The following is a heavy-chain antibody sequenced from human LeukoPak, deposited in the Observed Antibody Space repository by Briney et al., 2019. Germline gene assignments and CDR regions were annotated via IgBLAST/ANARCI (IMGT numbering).Heavy chain of an antibody. D-gene: IGHD2-15*01. CDR2: IYGSGST. V-gene: IGHV4-59*08. J-gene: IGHJ4*02. CDR1: GDSLSSHY. CDR3: ARGGTDFDY. Sequence: SETLSLTCTVSGDSLSSHYWSWIRQPPGKGLEWIGYIYGSGSTHYDPSLRSRVTISEDTSKNQFSLKLTSVTATDTALYYCARGGTDFDYWGQGTLVTVSS.